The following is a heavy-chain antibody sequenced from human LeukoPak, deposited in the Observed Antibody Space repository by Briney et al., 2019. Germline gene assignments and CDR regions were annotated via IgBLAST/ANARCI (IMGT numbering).Heavy chain of an antibody. D-gene: IGHD3-3*01. Sequence: SEILSLTCAVSGYSISSGYYWGWIRQPPGKGLEWIGSIYHSGSTYYNPSLKSRVTISVDTSKNQFSLKLSSVTAADTAVYHCARQEYYDFWSGKNWFDPWGQGTLVTVSS. J-gene: IGHJ5*02. CDR1: GYSISSGYY. CDR3: ARQEYYDFWSGKNWFDP. V-gene: IGHV4-38-2*01. CDR2: IYHSGST.